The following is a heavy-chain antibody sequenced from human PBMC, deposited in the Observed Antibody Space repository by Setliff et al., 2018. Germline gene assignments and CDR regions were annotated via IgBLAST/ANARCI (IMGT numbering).Heavy chain of an antibody. J-gene: IGHJ4*02. CDR1: GFTFSSYG. V-gene: IGHV3-NL1*01. D-gene: IGHD3-9*01. CDR2: VSWNGSRT. Sequence: GGSLRLSCAASGFTFSSYGMHWVRQAPGKGLEWVSGVSWNGSRTHYADSVKGRFTISRDNSKNTLYLQMNSLRAEDTAVYYCAKDFSLYDILTGYYPYWGQGTLVTVS. CDR3: AKDFSLYDILTGYYPY.